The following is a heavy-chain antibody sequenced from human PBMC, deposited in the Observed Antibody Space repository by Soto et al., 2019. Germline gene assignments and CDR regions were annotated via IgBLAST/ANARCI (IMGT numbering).Heavy chain of an antibody. Sequence: EVQLVESGGGLVKPGGSLRLSCAASGFNFSTYSMNWVRQAPGKGLDWVSSISSSSSYIYYADSVKGRFTISRDNAKNSLYLQMNSLRAEHTAVYYCERYDSSGYYWPYYYYGMDVWGQGTTVTVSS. D-gene: IGHD3-22*01. V-gene: IGHV3-21*01. J-gene: IGHJ6*02. CDR3: ERYDSSGYYWPYYYYGMDV. CDR2: ISSSSSYI. CDR1: GFNFSTYS.